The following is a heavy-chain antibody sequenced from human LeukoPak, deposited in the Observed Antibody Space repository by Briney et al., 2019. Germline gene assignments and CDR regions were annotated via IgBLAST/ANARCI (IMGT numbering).Heavy chain of an antibody. V-gene: IGHV4-34*01. CDR3: ARVRIESGSYYFDY. J-gene: IGHJ4*02. D-gene: IGHD1-26*01. CDR1: GGSFSTYL. Sequence: SETLSLTCAVYGGSFSTYLWTWIRQPPGKGLEWIGDINHGGRTNYNPPLKSRVHLSIDMSKHQFSLNVRSVTAADTAVYYCARVRIESGSYYFDYWGQGILVTVSS. CDR2: INHGGRT.